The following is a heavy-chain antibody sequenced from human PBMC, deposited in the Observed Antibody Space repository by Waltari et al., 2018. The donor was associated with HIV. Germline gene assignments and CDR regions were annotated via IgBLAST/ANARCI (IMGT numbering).Heavy chain of an antibody. CDR1: GFTFSTYG. J-gene: IGHJ4*02. CDR3: AREGHYYGSGRFGGDY. V-gene: IGHV3-33*01. Sequence: QVQLVESGGGVVQPGRSLRLSCAASGFTFSTYGMHWVRQAPGKGLGWVAGIWYDGINTYYADSVKGRLTISRDNSKNTVYLQINRLRAEDTAVYYCAREGHYYGSGRFGGDYWGQGTLVTVSS. CDR2: IWYDGINT. D-gene: IGHD3-10*01.